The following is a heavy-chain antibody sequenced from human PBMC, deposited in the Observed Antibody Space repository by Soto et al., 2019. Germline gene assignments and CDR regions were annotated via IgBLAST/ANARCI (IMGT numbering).Heavy chain of an antibody. Sequence: GGSLRLSCAASGFTFSSYSMNWVLQAPWKGLEWVSYISSSSSTIYYADSVKGRFTISRDNAKNSLYLQMNSLRDEDTAVYYCARADCSGGSCYRLNWFDPWGQGTLVTVSS. D-gene: IGHD2-15*01. CDR1: GFTFSSYS. J-gene: IGHJ5*02. CDR3: ARADCSGGSCYRLNWFDP. CDR2: ISSSSSTI. V-gene: IGHV3-48*02.